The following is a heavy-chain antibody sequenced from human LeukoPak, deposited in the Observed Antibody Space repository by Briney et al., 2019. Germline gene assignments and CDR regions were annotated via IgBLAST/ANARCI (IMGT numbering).Heavy chain of an antibody. CDR2: FDPEDGET. J-gene: IGHJ4*02. CDR1: GYTLTELS. Sequence: ASVKVSCKVSGYTLTELSMHWVLQAPGKGLEWMGGFDPEDGETIYAQKFQGRVTMTEDTSTDTAYMELSSLRSEDTAVYYCATPLAPGATSLIDYWGRGTLVTVSS. V-gene: IGHV1-24*01. D-gene: IGHD1-26*01. CDR3: ATPLAPGATSLIDY.